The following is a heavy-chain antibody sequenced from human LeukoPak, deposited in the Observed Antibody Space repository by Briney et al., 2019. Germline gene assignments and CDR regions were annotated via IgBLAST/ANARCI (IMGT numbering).Heavy chain of an antibody. D-gene: IGHD6-13*01. V-gene: IGHV3-74*01. Sequence: PGGSLRLSCAASGFTFSSYWMHWVRQAPGKGLVWVSRINSDGSSTSYADSVKGRFTISRDNAKNTLYLQMNSLRAEDTAVYYCVRVRAAAGTMGAFDIWGQGTMVTVSS. J-gene: IGHJ3*02. CDR3: VRVRAAAGTMGAFDI. CDR1: GFTFSSYW. CDR2: INSDGSST.